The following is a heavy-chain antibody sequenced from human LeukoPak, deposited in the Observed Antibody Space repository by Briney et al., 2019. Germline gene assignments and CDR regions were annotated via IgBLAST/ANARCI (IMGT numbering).Heavy chain of an antibody. Sequence: GGSLRLSCAASGFTFSVHGMHWVRQAPGKGLEWVAVIWYDGSNKYYADSVKGRFTISRDNSKNTLFLQMNSLRAEDTAVYYCARDPDDYGDYSYFDYWGQGTLVTVSS. CDR1: GFTFSVHG. J-gene: IGHJ4*02. D-gene: IGHD4-17*01. CDR2: IWYDGSNK. CDR3: ARDPDDYGDYSYFDY. V-gene: IGHV3-33*01.